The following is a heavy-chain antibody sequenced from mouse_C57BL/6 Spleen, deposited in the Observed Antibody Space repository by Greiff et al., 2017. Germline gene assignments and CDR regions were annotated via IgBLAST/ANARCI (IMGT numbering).Heavy chain of an antibody. CDR3: ARDGSRDYYAMDY. V-gene: IGHV1-52*01. J-gene: IGHJ4*01. CDR1: GYTFTSYW. D-gene: IGHD1-1*01. Sequence: VQLQQPGAELVRPGSSVKLSCKASGYTFTSYWMHWVKQRPIQGLEWIGNIDPSDSETHYNQKFKDKATLTVDKSSSTAYMQLSSLTSEDSAVYDCARDGSRDYYAMDYWGQGTSVTVSS. CDR2: IDPSDSET.